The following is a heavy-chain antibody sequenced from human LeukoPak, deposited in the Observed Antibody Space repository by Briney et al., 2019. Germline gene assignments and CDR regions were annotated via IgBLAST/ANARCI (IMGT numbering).Heavy chain of an antibody. D-gene: IGHD3-22*01. CDR2: IYYSGST. CDR1: GRSISSYY. CDR3: ARFYDSSGYYNYYYYMDV. J-gene: IGHJ6*03. V-gene: IGHV4-59*01. Sequence: PSETLSLTCTVSGRSISSYYWSWIRQPPGKGLEWIGYIYYSGSTNYNPSLKSRVTISVDTSKNQFSLKLSSVTAADTAVYYCARFYDSSGYYNYYYYMDVWGKGTTVTVSS.